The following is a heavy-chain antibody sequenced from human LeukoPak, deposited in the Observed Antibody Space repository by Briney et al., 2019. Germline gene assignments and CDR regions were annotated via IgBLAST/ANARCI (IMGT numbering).Heavy chain of an antibody. CDR2: IIPIFGTA. J-gene: IGHJ4*02. Sequence: GASVKVSCKASGGTFNSYAISWVRQAPGQGLEWLGGIIPIFGTANYAQKFQGRVTITADESTSTAYMELSSLRSEDTAVYYCARGQGYGLLNALDYWGQGTLVTVSS. D-gene: IGHD5-18*01. CDR1: GGTFNSYA. CDR3: ARGQGYGLLNALDY. V-gene: IGHV1-69*13.